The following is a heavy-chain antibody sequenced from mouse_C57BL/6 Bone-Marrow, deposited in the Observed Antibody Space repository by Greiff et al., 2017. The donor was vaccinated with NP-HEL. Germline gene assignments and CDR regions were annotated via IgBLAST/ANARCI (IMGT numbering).Heavy chain of an antibody. D-gene: IGHD2-3*01. CDR1: GYTFTSYW. Sequence: QVHVKQSGAELVRPGSSVKLSCKASGYTFTSYWMHWVKQRPIQGLEWIGNIDPSDSETHYNQKFKDKATLTVDKSSSTAYMQLSSLTSEDSAVYYCARSGDGFHYYAMDYWGQGTSVTVSS. CDR3: ARSGDGFHYYAMDY. V-gene: IGHV1-52*01. CDR2: IDPSDSET. J-gene: IGHJ4*01.